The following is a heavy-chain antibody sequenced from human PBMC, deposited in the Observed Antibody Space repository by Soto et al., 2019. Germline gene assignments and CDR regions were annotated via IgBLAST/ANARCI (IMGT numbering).Heavy chain of an antibody. CDR1: GGSISSSSYY. Sequence: PSETLSLTCTVSGGSISSSSYYWGWIRQPPGKGLEWIGSIYYSGSTYYNPSLKSRVTISVDTSKNQFSLKLSSVTAADTAVYYCARIPTGTTVEYFDYWGQGTLVTVSS. V-gene: IGHV4-39*01. CDR3: ARIPTGTTVEYFDY. D-gene: IGHD1-1*01. J-gene: IGHJ4*02. CDR2: IYYSGST.